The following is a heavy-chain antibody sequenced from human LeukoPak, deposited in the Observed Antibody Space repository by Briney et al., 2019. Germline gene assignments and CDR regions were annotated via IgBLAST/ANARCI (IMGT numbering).Heavy chain of an antibody. CDR3: ARSYWAGTTTRGYYYYMDV. V-gene: IGHV4-4*07. J-gene: IGHJ6*03. D-gene: IGHD1-1*01. CDR1: GGSITSYY. CDR2: IHTSGST. Sequence: SETLSLTCTDSGGSITSYYWSWIRQPAGKGLEWIGRIHTSGSTNYNPSLKSRVTMSVDTSKNQFSLKLSSVTAADTAVYYCARSYWAGTTTRGYYYYMDVWGKGTTVTVSS.